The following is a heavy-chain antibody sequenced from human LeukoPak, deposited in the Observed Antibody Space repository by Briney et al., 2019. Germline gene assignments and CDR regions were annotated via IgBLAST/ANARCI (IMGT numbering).Heavy chain of an antibody. J-gene: IGHJ5*01. CDR1: GDSVSTNSAT. Sequence: SQTLSLTCAISGDSVSTNSATWTWLRQSPSRGLEWLGRTYYRSKWSNDYAVSMKSRITINPDTSKDQFSLQLNSVTPEDTAVYYCARLVGASWFDSWGQGTLVTVSS. CDR3: ARLVGASWFDS. D-gene: IGHD1-26*01. V-gene: IGHV6-1*01. CDR2: TYYRSKWSN.